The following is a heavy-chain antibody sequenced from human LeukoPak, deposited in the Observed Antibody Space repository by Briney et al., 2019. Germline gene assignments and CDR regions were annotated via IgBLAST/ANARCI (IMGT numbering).Heavy chain of an antibody. CDR3: ARSGSITIFGVVIPAHFDY. D-gene: IGHD3-3*01. J-gene: IGHJ4*02. CDR2: INPNSGGT. CDR1: GYTFTRYY. Sequence: ASVKVSCKASGYTFTRYYMHWVRQAPGQGLEWMGWINPNSGGTNYAQKFQGRVTMTRDTSISTAYMELSRLRSDDTAVYYCARSGSITIFGVVIPAHFDYWGQGTLVTVSS. V-gene: IGHV1-2*02.